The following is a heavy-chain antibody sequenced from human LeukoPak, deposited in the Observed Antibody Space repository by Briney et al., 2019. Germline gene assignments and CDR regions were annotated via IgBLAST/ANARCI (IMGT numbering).Heavy chain of an antibody. D-gene: IGHD2-2*02. Sequence: PSETLSLTCTVSGGSISSGSYYWSWIRQPAGKGLEWIGRIYTSGSTNYNPSLKSRVTISVDTSKNQFSLKLSSVTAADTAVYYCAREDYCSSTSCYTHLDYWDQGTLVTVSS. J-gene: IGHJ4*02. CDR1: GGSISSGSYY. CDR2: IYTSGST. V-gene: IGHV4-61*02. CDR3: AREDYCSSTSCYTHLDY.